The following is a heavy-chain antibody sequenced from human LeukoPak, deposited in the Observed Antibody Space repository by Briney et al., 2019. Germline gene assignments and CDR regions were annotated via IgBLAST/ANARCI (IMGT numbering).Heavy chain of an antibody. CDR1: GFTFSSYS. Sequence: GGSLRLSCVGSGFTFSSYSMSWVRQAPGKGLEWVSGISSSGGSAYYADSVKGRFTISRDNSKNTLYLQMNSLRAEDTAVYYCAKGDDILTGDFDYWGQRTLVTVFS. J-gene: IGHJ4*02. D-gene: IGHD3-9*01. CDR3: AKGDDILTGDFDY. V-gene: IGHV3-23*01. CDR2: ISSSGGSA.